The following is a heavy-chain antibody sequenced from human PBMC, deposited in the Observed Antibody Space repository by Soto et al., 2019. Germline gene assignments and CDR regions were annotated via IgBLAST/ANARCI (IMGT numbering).Heavy chain of an antibody. CDR2: IYYSGST. CDR3: AREYYYDSSGYYLGGMDV. Sequence: SETLSLTCTVSGGSISSSSYYWGWIRQPPGKGLEWIGSIYYSGSTYYNPSLKSRVTISVDTSKNQFSLKLSSVTAADTAVYYCAREYYYDSSGYYLGGMDVWGQGTTVTVSS. V-gene: IGHV4-39*02. D-gene: IGHD3-22*01. J-gene: IGHJ6*02. CDR1: GGSISSSSYY.